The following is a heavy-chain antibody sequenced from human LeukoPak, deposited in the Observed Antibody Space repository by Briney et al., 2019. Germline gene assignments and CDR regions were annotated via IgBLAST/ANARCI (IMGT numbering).Heavy chain of an antibody. CDR3: ARARYVNSFYAFDI. J-gene: IGHJ3*02. Sequence: SETLSLTCTVSGGSISSTSSYWGWIRQPPGKGLEWIATIHYSGSTYYSPSLKSRVTIFGDTSKNQFFLKLSSVTAADTAVYYCARARYVNSFYAFDIWGQGTLVTVSS. CDR2: IHYSGST. D-gene: IGHD3-9*01. CDR1: GGSISSTSSY. V-gene: IGHV4-39*07.